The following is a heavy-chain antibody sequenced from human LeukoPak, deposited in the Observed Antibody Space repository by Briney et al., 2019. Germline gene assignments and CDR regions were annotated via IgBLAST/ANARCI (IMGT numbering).Heavy chain of an antibody. J-gene: IGHJ5*02. CDR2: IYTSGST. CDR1: GGSISSYY. D-gene: IGHD2-2*01. Sequence: SETLSLTCTVSGGSISSYYRSWIRQPPGKGLEWIGYIYTSGSTNYNPSLKSRVTISVDTSKNQFSLKLSSVTAADTAVYYCARRGYCSSTSCRNWFDPWGQGTLVTVSS. V-gene: IGHV4-4*09. CDR3: ARRGYCSSTSCRNWFDP.